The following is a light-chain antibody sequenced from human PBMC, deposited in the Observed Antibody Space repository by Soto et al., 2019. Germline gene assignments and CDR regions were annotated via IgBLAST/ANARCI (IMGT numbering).Light chain of an antibody. CDR3: ASYAGSNNLV. CDR2: EVN. J-gene: IGLJ2*01. V-gene: IGLV2-8*01. CDR1: SSDVGGYNY. Sequence: QSALTQPPSASGSPGQSVTISCTGTSSDVGGYNYVSWYQHHPGKAPKLMIYEVNERSSGVPDRFSGSKSGNTASLTVSGLQAEDEAHYYCASYAGSNNLVFGGGTQLTVL.